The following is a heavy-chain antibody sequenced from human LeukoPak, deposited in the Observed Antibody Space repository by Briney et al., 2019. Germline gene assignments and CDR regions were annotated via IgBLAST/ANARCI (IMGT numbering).Heavy chain of an antibody. CDR1: GFTFSRYS. Sequence: AGGSLRLSCAASGFTFSRYSMTWVRQAPGKGLEWISFISSSRSTTYYADSVKGRCTISRDNGKNSMYLQMHSLRAEDTAVYYCARALIGYYFDYWGQGTLVTVSS. CDR3: ARALIGYYFDY. D-gene: IGHD2-8*01. V-gene: IGHV3-48*01. J-gene: IGHJ4*02. CDR2: ISSSRSTT.